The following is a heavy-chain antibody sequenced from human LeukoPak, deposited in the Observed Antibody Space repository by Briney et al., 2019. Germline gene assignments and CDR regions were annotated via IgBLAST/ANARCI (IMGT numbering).Heavy chain of an antibody. CDR1: GFTFNSYW. J-gene: IGHJ4*02. V-gene: IGHV3-7*01. D-gene: IGHD2-2*01. Sequence: PGGSLRLSCAASGFTFNSYWMTWVRQAPGKGLEWVANIKQDVSEKYYVDSVKGRFTISRDNAKNSLYLQMNSLRAEDTAVYYCARDLGYCSSASCYEEPGYFDYWGQGTLVTVSS. CDR3: ARDLGYCSSASCYEEPGYFDY. CDR2: IKQDVSEK.